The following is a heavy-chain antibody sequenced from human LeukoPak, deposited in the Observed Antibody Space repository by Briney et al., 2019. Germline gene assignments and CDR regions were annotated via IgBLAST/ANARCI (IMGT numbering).Heavy chain of an antibody. V-gene: IGHV1-46*01. CDR2: INPSGGST. D-gene: IGHD6-13*01. CDR3: ARVSSSWYNQRFDY. Sequence: ASVKVSCKASGYTFTTDYIHWVRQAPGQGLEWMGIINPSGGSTTYAQKFQGRVIMTGDTSTSTVYMELRSLRSEDTAVYYCARVSSSWYNQRFDYWGQGTLVTVSS. CDR1: GYTFTTDY. J-gene: IGHJ4*02.